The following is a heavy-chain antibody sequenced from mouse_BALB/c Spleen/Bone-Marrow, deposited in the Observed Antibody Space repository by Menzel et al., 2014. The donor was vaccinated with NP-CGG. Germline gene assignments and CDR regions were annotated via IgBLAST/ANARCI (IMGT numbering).Heavy chain of an antibody. V-gene: IGHV1S137*01. CDR1: GYTFTDYA. J-gene: IGHJ4*01. Sequence: QVQLKQSGPELVRPGASVKISCKASGYTFTDYAMHWVKQSHAKSLEWIGVISTYSGNTNYNQKLKGKATMTVDKSSSTAYMELARLTSEDSAVYCCASYGSCYYAMDCWGQGTSGTGSS. CDR3: ASYGSCYYAMDC. CDR2: ISTYSGNT. D-gene: IGHD1-1*01.